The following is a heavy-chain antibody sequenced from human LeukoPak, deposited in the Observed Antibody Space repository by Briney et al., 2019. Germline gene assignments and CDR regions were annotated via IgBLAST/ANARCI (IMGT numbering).Heavy chain of an antibody. CDR2: ISGSSYHI. CDR3: ASGTIGGARGADN. CDR1: GFTFSTCS. V-gene: IGHV3-21*01. D-gene: IGHD1-26*01. Sequence: PGGSLRLSCAASGFTFSTCSMKWVRQAPGKALEWVSSISGSSYHIYYADSVKGRFTISRDNANNFLYLQMNRLRAEDTAVYYCASGTIGGARGADNWGQGTLVTVSS. J-gene: IGHJ4*02.